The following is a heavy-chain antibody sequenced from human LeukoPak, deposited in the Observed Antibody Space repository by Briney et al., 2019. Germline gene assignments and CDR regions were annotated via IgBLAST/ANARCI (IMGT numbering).Heavy chain of an antibody. CDR3: ARLYSSSWNYYMDV. V-gene: IGHV3-11*04. J-gene: IGHJ6*03. D-gene: IGHD6-13*01. Sequence: PGGSLRLSCAASGFTFSDYYMSWIRQAPGKGLKWVSYISSSGSTIYYADSVKGRFTISRDNAKNSLYLQMNSLRAEDTAVYYCARLYSSSWNYYMDVWGKGTTVTVSS. CDR2: ISSSGSTI. CDR1: GFTFSDYY.